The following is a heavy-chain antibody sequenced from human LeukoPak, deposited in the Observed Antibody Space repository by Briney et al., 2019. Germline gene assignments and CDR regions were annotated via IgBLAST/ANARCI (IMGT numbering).Heavy chain of an antibody. J-gene: IGHJ4*02. CDR1: GFTFSSYA. Sequence: GGSLRLSCAASGFTFSSYAMHWVRQAPGKGLEWVAIISYDASNKYYADSVKGRFTISRDNSKNTLYLQMNSLRAEDTAVYYCAREVYAEIYFDYWGQGTLVTVSS. CDR2: ISYDASNK. CDR3: AREVYAEIYFDY. D-gene: IGHD2-8*01. V-gene: IGHV3-30-3*01.